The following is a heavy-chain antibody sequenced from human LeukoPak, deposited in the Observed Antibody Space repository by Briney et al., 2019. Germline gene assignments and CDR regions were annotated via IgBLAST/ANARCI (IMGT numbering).Heavy chain of an antibody. Sequence: GGSLRLSCAASGFTFSSYAMSWVRQAPGKGLGWVSAISGSGGSTYYADSVKGRFTISRDNSKNTLYLQMNSLRAEDTAVYYCATSRGGAAAAKTRGFDYWGQGTLVTVSS. D-gene: IGHD6-13*01. CDR1: GFTFSSYA. V-gene: IGHV3-23*01. CDR3: ATSRGGAAAAKTRGFDY. J-gene: IGHJ4*02. CDR2: ISGSGGST.